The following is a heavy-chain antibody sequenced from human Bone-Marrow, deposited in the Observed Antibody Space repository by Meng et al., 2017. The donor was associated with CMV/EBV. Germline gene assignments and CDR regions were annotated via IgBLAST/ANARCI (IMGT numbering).Heavy chain of an antibody. D-gene: IGHD6-13*01. CDR2: MNPTSGNT. CDR1: GNTFTSND. Sequence: ASVKVSCKASGNTFTSNDINWVRQATGQGLEWMGWMNPTSGNTGYAQKFQGRFTMTRNTSISTAYKELSSLRSEDTAVYYGAGLRYRSSWYRPAERAFNIWGQGTMVTVSS. J-gene: IGHJ3*02. CDR3: AGLRYRSSWYRPAERAFNI. V-gene: IGHV1-8*01.